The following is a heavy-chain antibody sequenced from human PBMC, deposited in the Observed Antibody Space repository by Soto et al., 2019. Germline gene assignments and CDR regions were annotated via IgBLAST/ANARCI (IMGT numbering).Heavy chain of an antibody. CDR3: ARANGGIAARPETERYSYFYAMDV. J-gene: IGHJ6*02. CDR1: GGSISSTKW. V-gene: IGHV4-4*02. D-gene: IGHD6-6*01. CDR2: IYHCGST. Sequence: QVQLQESGPGLVKPSGTLSLTCAVSGGSISSTKWWAWVRQPPGKGLEWIGEIYHCGSTNYNPSHKRRVTFSVAKSKNRFSLKLTSVTAAYTAVYYCARANGGIAARPETERYSYFYAMDVLGQVTTVTVSS.